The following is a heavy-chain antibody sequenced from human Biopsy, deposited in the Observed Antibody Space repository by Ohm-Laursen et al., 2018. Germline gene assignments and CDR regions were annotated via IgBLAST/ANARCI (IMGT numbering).Heavy chain of an antibody. CDR1: GGAISSDY. CDR3: ARATNSTGWPYYYFYGMDV. D-gene: IGHD2/OR15-2a*01. CDR2: IYYSGST. V-gene: IGHV4-59*01. Sequence: SQTLSLTCTVSGGAISSDYWSWIRQTPGKGLEWIGYIYYSGSTNYNPSLKSRVTISVDTSKNQFSLRLNSVTAADTAVYYCARATNSTGWPYYYFYGMDVWGQGTTVTGSS. J-gene: IGHJ6*02.